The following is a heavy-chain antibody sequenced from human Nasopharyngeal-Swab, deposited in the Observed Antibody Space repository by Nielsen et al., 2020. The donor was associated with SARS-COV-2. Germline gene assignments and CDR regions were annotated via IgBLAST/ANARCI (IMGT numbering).Heavy chain of an antibody. CDR3: ARGLYDSSGYPTAGFDY. Sequence: SETLSRTCAVYGGSFSGYYWSWIRQPPGKGLEWIGEINHSGSTNYNPSLKSRVTISVDTSKNQFSLKLSSVTAADTAVYYCARGLYDSSGYPTAGFDYWGQGTLVTVSS. V-gene: IGHV4-34*01. CDR2: INHSGST. D-gene: IGHD3-22*01. CDR1: GGSFSGYY. J-gene: IGHJ4*02.